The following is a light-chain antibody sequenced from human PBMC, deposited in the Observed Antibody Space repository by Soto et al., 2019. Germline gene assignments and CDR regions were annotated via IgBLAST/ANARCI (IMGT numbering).Light chain of an antibody. CDR2: GAS. J-gene: IGKJ1*01. Sequence: EIVLTQSPGTLSLSPGERATLSCRASQSVDSMFLAWYQQQRGQAPRILRYGASIRATGMPDRFSGSGSGTDFTLSIRRLEPEDFAEYYCQHYDSSRTFGQGTKVEMK. V-gene: IGKV3-20*01. CDR3: QHYDSSRT. CDR1: QSVDSMF.